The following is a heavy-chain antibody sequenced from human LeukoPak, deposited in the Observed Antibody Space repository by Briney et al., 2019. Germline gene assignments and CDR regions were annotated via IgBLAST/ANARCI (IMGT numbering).Heavy chain of an antibody. Sequence: ASVKVSCKASGYSFTTYGISWVRQAPGQGLEWMGWISANNNNTDNVQKLQGRVTMTTDTSTSTAYMELRSLRSDDTAVYYCARDGITMVRGVISYYYYYYMDVWGKGTTVTISS. CDR2: ISANNNNT. CDR3: ARDGITMVRGVISYYYYYYMDV. J-gene: IGHJ6*03. V-gene: IGHV1-18*01. CDR1: GYSFTTYG. D-gene: IGHD3-10*01.